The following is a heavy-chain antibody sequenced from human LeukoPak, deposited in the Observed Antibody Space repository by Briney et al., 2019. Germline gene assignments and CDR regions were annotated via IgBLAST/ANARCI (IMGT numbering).Heavy chain of an antibody. Sequence: GGSLRLSCAASGFTFSSYSMNWVRQAPGKGLEWVSYISSSSSTIYYADSVKGRFTISRDNAKNSLYLQMNSLRAEDTAVYFCASHQNYYYYMDVWGKGTTVTVSS. D-gene: IGHD2-2*01. CDR1: GFTFSSYS. V-gene: IGHV3-48*01. J-gene: IGHJ6*03. CDR3: ASHQNYYYYMDV. CDR2: ISSSSSTI.